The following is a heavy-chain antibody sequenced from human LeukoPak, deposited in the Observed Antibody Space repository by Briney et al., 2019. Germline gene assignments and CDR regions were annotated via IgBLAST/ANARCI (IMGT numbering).Heavy chain of an antibody. CDR3: ARLTPAAGRLYFVD. J-gene: IGHJ4*02. CDR2: LYNTGNT. D-gene: IGHD6-13*01. Sequence: PGGSLRLSCAASGFTVNSNYLSWVRQAPGKGLEWVSTLYNTGNTYYANSVRGRFSISRDNSKNTLFLQMNSLRAEDTAVYYCARLTPAAGRLYFVDWGPGTLVNVSS. V-gene: IGHV3-53*01. CDR1: GFTVNSNY.